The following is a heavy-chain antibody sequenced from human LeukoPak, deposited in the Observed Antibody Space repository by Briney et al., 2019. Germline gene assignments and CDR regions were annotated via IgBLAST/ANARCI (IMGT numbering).Heavy chain of an antibody. CDR2: INPKSGGT. D-gene: IGHD1-1*01. CDR1: GYTFTDYY. CDR3: VRSGYNWGFDY. V-gene: IGHV1-2*02. J-gene: IGHJ4*02. Sequence: ASVKVSCKASGYTFTDYYMHWVRQAPGQGLEWMGWINPKSGGTNYAQKFLGGVTMTRDTSISTAYLELSRLRSDDTAVYYCVRSGYNWGFDYWGQGTLVTVSS.